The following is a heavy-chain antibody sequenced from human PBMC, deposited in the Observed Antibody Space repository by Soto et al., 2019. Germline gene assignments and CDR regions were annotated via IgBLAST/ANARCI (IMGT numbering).Heavy chain of an antibody. CDR3: ARDRYGENYYYYYGMDV. CDR2: IYYSGST. Sequence: SETLSLTCTVSGGSISSGDYYWSWIRQPPGKGLEWIGYIYYSGSTYYNPSLKSRVTISVDTSKNQFSLKLSSVTAADTAVYYCARDRYGENYYYYYGMDVWGQGTTVTVSS. CDR1: GGSISSGDYY. D-gene: IGHD3-16*02. J-gene: IGHJ6*02. V-gene: IGHV4-30-4*01.